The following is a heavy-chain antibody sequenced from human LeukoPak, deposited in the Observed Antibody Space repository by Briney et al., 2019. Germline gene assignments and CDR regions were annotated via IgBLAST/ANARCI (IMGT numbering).Heavy chain of an antibody. D-gene: IGHD2-2*01. J-gene: IGHJ6*02. CDR2: ISGSGGSA. CDR1: GFTFSSYA. CDR3: AKDLSPYCSSTSCYAPALYGMDV. V-gene: IGHV3-23*01. Sequence: PGGSLRLSCAASGFTFSSYAMSWVRQAPGKGLEWVSAISGSGGSAYYADSVKGRFTISRDNSKNTLYLQMNSLRAEDTAVYYCAKDLSPYCSSTSCYAPALYGMDVWGQGTTVTVSS.